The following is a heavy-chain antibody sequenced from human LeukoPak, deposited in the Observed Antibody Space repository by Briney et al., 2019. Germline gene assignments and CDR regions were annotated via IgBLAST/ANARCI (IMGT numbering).Heavy chain of an antibody. CDR3: ARRRHGYNLSAFDI. D-gene: IGHD5-24*01. J-gene: IGHJ3*02. Sequence: GESLKISCKGSGYSFTSYWIAWVRQMPGKGLEWMGIIYPGDSDIRYSPSFQGQVTISADKSINTAYPQWSSLKASDTAMYYCARRRHGYNLSAFDIWGQGTMVTVSS. CDR2: IYPGDSDI. V-gene: IGHV5-51*01. CDR1: GYSFTSYW.